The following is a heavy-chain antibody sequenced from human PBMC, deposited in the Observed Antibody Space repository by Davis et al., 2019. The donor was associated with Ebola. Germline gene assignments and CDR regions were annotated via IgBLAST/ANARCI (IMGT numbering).Heavy chain of an antibody. CDR2: IYYSGST. CDR3: ARVPSGDYGLDV. D-gene: IGHD2-15*01. Sequence: MPGGSLRLSCTVSGGSVSSGSYYWSWIRQPPGKGLEWIGYIYYSGSTNYNPSLKSRVTISVDTSKNQFSLKLSSVTAADTAVYYCARVPSGDYGLDVWGQGTTVTVSS. V-gene: IGHV4-61*01. J-gene: IGHJ6*02. CDR1: GGSVSSGSYY.